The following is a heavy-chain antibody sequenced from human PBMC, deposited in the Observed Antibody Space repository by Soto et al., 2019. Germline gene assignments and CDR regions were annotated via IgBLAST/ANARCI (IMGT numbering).Heavy chain of an antibody. V-gene: IGHV3-23*01. CDR2: ASGSGGST. CDR3: AKVMVKNWFDP. Sequence: GGSLRLSCGASGCNFNDYYMSWIRQAPGTGLEWGPYASGSGGSTYYADSVKGRFTFSRDNSKNTLYLQMNSLRAEDTAVYYCAKVMVKNWFDPWGQGTLVTVSS. J-gene: IGHJ5*02. CDR1: GCNFNDYY. D-gene: IGHD5-18*01.